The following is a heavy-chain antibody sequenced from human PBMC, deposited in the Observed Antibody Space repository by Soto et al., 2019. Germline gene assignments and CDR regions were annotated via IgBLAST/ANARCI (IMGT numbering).Heavy chain of an antibody. CDR3: AGAYSSSSVAWFDY. CDR1: GYTLTELS. J-gene: IGHJ4*02. D-gene: IGHD6-6*01. Sequence: ASVKVSCKVSGYTLTELSMHLVRQAPGKGLEWMGGFDPEDGETIYAQKFQGRVTMTEDTSTDTAYMELSRLRFDDTAVNYCAGAYSSSSVAWFDYWGQGTLVKISS. CDR2: FDPEDGET. V-gene: IGHV1-24*01.